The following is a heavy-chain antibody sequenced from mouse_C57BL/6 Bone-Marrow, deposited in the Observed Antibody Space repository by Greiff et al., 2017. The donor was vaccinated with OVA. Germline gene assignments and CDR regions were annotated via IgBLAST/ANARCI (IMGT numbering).Heavy chain of an antibody. V-gene: IGHV14-2*01. CDR3: ARLGGYYSWFAY. D-gene: IGHD2-3*01. J-gene: IGHJ3*01. Sequence: EVQLQQSGAELVKPGASVKLSCTASGFNIKDYYMHWVKQRTEQGLEWIGRIDPEDGETKYAQKFQGKATITADTSSNTAYLQLSSLTSEDTAVYYCARLGGYYSWFAYWGQGTLVTVSA. CDR2: IDPEDGET. CDR1: GFNIKDYY.